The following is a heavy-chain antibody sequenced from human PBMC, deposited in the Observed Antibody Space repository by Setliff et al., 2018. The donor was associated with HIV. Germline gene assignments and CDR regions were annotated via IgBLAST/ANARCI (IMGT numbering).Heavy chain of an antibody. CDR1: GGSFNTSSYC. V-gene: IGHV4-39*07. CDR2: MFYRGST. CDR3: ARDMSPMFPYYFDY. Sequence: PSETLSLTCSVSGGSFNTSSYCWGWISQPPGKGLEWIGSMFYRGSTYYNPSLKSRVTISVETSKNQFSLRLSSVTAADTAVYYCARDMSPMFPYYFDYWGQGTLVTVSS. J-gene: IGHJ4*02. D-gene: IGHD3-10*02.